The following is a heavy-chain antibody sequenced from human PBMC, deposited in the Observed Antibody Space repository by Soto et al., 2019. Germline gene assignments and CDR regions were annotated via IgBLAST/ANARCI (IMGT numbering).Heavy chain of an antibody. J-gene: IGHJ6*03. CDR1: GLTFSSSV. V-gene: IGHV3-23*01. CDR2: ISDRGKTK. CDR3: AKVRDAYYYFMDA. Sequence: EVQLLESGGGWVQPGGSLRLSCAASGLTFSSSVMTWVRQAPETGLEWVSGISDRGKTKYYADFVKGRFTISRDNSKNTLYLQMNSRRVEDTAVYYCAKVRDAYYYFMDAWGKGTTVTVSS.